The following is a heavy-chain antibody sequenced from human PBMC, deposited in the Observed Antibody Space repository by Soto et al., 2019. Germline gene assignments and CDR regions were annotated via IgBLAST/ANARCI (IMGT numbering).Heavy chain of an antibody. Sequence: ASVKVSCKASGYTFTSYGTSWVRQAPGQGLEWMGWISAYNGNTNYAQKLQGRVTMTTDTSTSTAYMELRSLRSDDTAVYYCARDLSGDYYDSSGYYWDFDYWGQGILVTVSS. D-gene: IGHD3-22*01. V-gene: IGHV1-18*01. CDR1: GYTFTSYG. J-gene: IGHJ4*02. CDR2: ISAYNGNT. CDR3: ARDLSGDYYDSSGYYWDFDY.